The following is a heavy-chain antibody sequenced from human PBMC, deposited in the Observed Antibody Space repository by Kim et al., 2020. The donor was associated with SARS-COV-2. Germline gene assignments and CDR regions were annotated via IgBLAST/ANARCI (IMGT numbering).Heavy chain of an antibody. Sequence: SETLSLTCAVYGGSFSGYYWSWIRQPPGKGLEWIGEINHSGSTNYNPSLKSRVTISVDTSNNQFSLKLSSVTAADTAVYYCARGRIGTSLIVVVTQLRTRHRGWFDPWGQGTLVTVSS. CDR1: GGSFSGYY. D-gene: IGHD3-22*01. CDR3: ARGRIGTSLIVVVTQLRTRHRGWFDP. V-gene: IGHV4-34*01. J-gene: IGHJ5*02. CDR2: INHSGST.